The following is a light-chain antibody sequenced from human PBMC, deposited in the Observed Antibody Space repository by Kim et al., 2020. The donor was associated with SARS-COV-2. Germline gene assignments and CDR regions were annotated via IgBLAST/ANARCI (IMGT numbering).Light chain of an antibody. J-gene: IGKJ1*01. CDR3: QQSYSTPRT. V-gene: IGKV1-39*01. CDR1: QSISTY. Sequence: DIQMTQSPSSLSASVGDRVTIACRASQSISTYLNWYQQKPGKAPELLIYAASSLQSGVPSTFSGSGSGTDFTLTISSLQPEDFATYYCQQSYSTPRTFGQGTKVDIK. CDR2: AAS.